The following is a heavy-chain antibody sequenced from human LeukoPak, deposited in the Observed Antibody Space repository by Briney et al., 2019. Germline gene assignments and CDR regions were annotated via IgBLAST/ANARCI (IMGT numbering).Heavy chain of an antibody. D-gene: IGHD3-10*02. J-gene: IGHJ6*04. CDR3: AELGITMIGGV. V-gene: IGHV3-74*01. Sequence: GGSLRLSCAASGFTFSTYWMHWVRQAPGKELVWVSRINSDGRSTGYADSVKGRFTISRDNAKNTLYLEMNSLRAEDTAVYYCAELGITMIGGVWGKGTTVTISS. CDR2: INSDGRST. CDR1: GFTFSTYW.